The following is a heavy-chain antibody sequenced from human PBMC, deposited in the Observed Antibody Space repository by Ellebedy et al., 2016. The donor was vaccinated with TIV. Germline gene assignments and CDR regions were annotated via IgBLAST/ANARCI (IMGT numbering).Heavy chain of an antibody. D-gene: IGHD1-26*01. J-gene: IGHJ4*02. CDR1: GFTFSNYA. V-gene: IGHV3-23*01. CDR3: AKGVGATWYRGFDY. Sequence: GESLKISCAASGFTFSNYAMSWVRQAPGKGLEWVSAISSGGGSTYYTDSLKGRFTISRDNSKNTLYLQINSLRAEDTAVYYCAKGVGATWYRGFDYWGQGTLVTVSS. CDR2: ISSGGGST.